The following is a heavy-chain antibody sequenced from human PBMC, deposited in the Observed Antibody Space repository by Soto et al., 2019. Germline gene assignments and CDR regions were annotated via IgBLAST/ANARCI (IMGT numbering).Heavy chain of an antibody. Sequence: SVKVSCKASGGTFSSYAISWVRQAPGQGLEWMGGIIPIFGTANYAQKFQGRVTITADESTSTAYMELSSLRSEDTAVYYCARDVGDGYNWYYFDYWGQGTLVTVSS. CDR1: GGTFSSYA. CDR3: ARDVGDGYNWYYFDY. V-gene: IGHV1-69*13. CDR2: IIPIFGTA. J-gene: IGHJ4*02. D-gene: IGHD5-12*01.